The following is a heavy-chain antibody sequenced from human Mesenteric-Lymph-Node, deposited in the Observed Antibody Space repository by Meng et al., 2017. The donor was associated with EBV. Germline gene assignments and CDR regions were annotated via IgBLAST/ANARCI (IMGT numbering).Heavy chain of an antibody. CDR1: GGSFSGYY. V-gene: IGHV4-34*01. CDR3: ARFGAILRGFDY. J-gene: IGHJ4*02. D-gene: IGHD3-10*01. Sequence: QVQLQQWGAGLLKPSETLSLTCAVYGGSFSGYYWSWIRQPPGKGLEWIGEINHSGSTNYNPSLNIRVTISVDTSKNQFSLKLSSVTAADTAVYYCARFGAILRGFDYWGQGTLVTVSS. CDR2: INHSGST.